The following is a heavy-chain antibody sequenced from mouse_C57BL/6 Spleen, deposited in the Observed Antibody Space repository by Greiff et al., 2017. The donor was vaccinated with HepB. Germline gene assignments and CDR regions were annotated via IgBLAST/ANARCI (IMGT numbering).Heavy chain of an antibody. CDR3: ARFRIYYDYSRCDY. J-gene: IGHJ2*01. D-gene: IGHD2-4*01. Sequence: VQLQQSGPELVKPGASVKMSCKASGYTFTDYNMHWVKQSHGKSLEWLGYINPNNGGTSYNQKFKGKATLTVNKSSSTAYMELRSLTSEDSAVYYCARFRIYYDYSRCDYWGQGTTLTVSS. V-gene: IGHV1-22*01. CDR1: GYTFTDYN. CDR2: INPNNGGT.